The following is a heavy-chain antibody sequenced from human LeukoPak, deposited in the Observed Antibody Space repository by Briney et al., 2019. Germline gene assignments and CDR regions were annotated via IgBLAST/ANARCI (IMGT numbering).Heavy chain of an antibody. CDR3: AKLAYSTTWSRGRFDS. CDR1: GYSFTKYW. J-gene: IGHJ5*01. Sequence: GESLKISFKGSGYSFTKYWCGWVRRLPGKGLEWLGIIYPGDSDTRDSPSFQGQVIMSADKSITTAYLQWSRLKASDTAIYDCAKLAYSTTWSRGRFDSWGQGTLVTVSS. D-gene: IGHD6-13*01. CDR2: IYPGDSDT. V-gene: IGHV5-51*01.